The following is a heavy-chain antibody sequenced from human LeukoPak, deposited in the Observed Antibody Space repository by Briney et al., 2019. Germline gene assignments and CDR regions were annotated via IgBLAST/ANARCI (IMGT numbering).Heavy chain of an antibody. CDR3: ARHLYRLSPYYFDY. CDR1: GGSISSSSYY. D-gene: IGHD3-10*01. J-gene: IGHJ4*01. Sequence: PSETLSLTCTVSGGSISSSSYYWGWIRQPPGEGLEWIGSIYYSGSTYYNPSLKSRVTISVDTSKNQFSLKLSSVTAADTAVYYCARHLYRLSPYYFDYWGHGTLVTVSS. CDR2: IYYSGST. V-gene: IGHV4-39*01.